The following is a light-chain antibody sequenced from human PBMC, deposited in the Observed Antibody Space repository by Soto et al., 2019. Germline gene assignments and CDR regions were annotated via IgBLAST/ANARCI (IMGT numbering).Light chain of an antibody. Sequence: EIVLTQSPGTLLLSPGERDTLSCRASKSVSSSYLAWYQQKPGQAPRLLIYGASSRATGIPDSFSGSGSGRDFTLTISRLEPEDFAEYYCQQYGSSPKTFGQGTKLEIK. CDR3: QQYGSSPKT. J-gene: IGKJ2*01. V-gene: IGKV3-20*01. CDR1: KSVSSSY. CDR2: GAS.